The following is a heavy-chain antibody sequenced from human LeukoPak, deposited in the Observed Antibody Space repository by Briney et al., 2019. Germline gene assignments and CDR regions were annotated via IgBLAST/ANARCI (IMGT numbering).Heavy chain of an antibody. D-gene: IGHD3-10*01. V-gene: IGHV4-4*09. CDR2: TYSSGDT. CDR3: ARALSPGGSGSYYNGDAFDI. CDR1: GYSITAFY. Sequence: LETLSLTCTVSGYSITAFYLSWIRQPPGGGLEVIGYTYSSGDTNYNPSLKSRVTISLDTSRNQLSLKMSSVTAADTAAYYCARALSPGGSGSYYNGDAFDIWGQGTMVTVSS. J-gene: IGHJ3*02.